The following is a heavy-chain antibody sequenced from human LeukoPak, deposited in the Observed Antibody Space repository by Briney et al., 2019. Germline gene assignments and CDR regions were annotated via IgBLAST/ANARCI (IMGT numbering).Heavy chain of an antibody. J-gene: IGHJ5*02. D-gene: IGHD7-27*01. CDR2: IYYSGST. Sequence: PSETLSLTCAVSGYSISSGYYWGWIRQPPGKGLEWIGYIYYSGSTNYNPSLKSRVTISVDTSKNQFSLKLSSVTAADTAVYYCARVPVGTWFDPWGQGTLVTVSS. CDR1: GYSISSGYY. V-gene: IGHV4-38-2*01. CDR3: ARVPVGTWFDP.